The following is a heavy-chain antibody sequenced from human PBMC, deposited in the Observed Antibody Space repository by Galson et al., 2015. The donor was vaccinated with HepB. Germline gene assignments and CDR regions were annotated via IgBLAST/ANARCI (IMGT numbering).Heavy chain of an antibody. D-gene: IGHD1-26*01. CDR1: GDSVSRNGVA. CDR3: ARVAGGGMNYGMDV. Sequence: CAISGDSVSRNGVAWNWIRQSPSRGLEWLGRTHYGSKWYNDYAVSVKSRITINPDTSKNQFSLQLNSVTAEDTAVYYCARVAGGGMNYGMDVWGQGTTVTVSS. J-gene: IGHJ6*02. CDR2: THYGSKWYN. V-gene: IGHV6-1*01.